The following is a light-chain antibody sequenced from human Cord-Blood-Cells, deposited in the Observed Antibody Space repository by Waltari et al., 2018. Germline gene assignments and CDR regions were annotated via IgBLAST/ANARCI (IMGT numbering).Light chain of an antibody. CDR1: QGISSY. CDR3: QQYYSYPWT. J-gene: IGKJ1*01. CDR2: AAS. Sequence: AIRMTQSPSSLPASTGARVTITFRASQGISSYLAWYQQKPGKAPKLLIYAASTLQSGVPSRFSGSGSGTDFTLTISCLQSEDFATYYCQQYYSYPWTFGQGTKVEIK. V-gene: IGKV1-8*01.